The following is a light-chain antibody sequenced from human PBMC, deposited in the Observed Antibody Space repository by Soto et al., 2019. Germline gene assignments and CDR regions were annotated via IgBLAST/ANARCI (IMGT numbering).Light chain of an antibody. CDR2: GAS. CDR1: QGIGSW. Sequence: DIQMTQSPSSVSASVGDRVTITCRARQGIGSWLAWYQQKAGKAPKLLIYGASSLQSGVPSRFSGSGSGTDFTLTINSLQPGDLATYYCQQANTFPWTFGQGTKVEIK. J-gene: IGKJ1*01. V-gene: IGKV1-12*01. CDR3: QQANTFPWT.